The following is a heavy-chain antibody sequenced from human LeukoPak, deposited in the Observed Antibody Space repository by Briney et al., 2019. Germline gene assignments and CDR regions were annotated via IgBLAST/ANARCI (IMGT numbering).Heavy chain of an antibody. D-gene: IGHD4-17*01. Sequence: PVASVKVSCKASGYTFTNYYLHWVRQAPGHGLEWMAIINPSDGGTYYEQKLQGRVTVTRDTSTSTVYMELSGLRSEDTAIYYCARDTRTMTAVTRGQHYYYGLDVWGQGTTVTVSS. J-gene: IGHJ6*02. CDR1: GYTFTNYY. CDR3: ARDTRTMTAVTRGQHYYYGLDV. CDR2: INPSDGGT. V-gene: IGHV1-46*01.